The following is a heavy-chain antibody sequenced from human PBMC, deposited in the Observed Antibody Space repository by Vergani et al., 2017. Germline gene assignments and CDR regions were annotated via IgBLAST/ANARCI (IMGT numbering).Heavy chain of an antibody. Sequence: QVQLVQSGAEVKKPGASVKVSCKASGYTFTGYYMHWVRQAPGPGLELMGWINPNSGGSNYAQTFQGRVTMTRDTSIRTAYMELSRLRSDDTAVYYCARATVTTSTNDYWGQGTLVTVSS. CDR1: GYTFTGYY. D-gene: IGHD4-11*01. J-gene: IGHJ4*02. CDR3: ARATVTTSTNDY. V-gene: IGHV1-2*02. CDR2: INPNSGGS.